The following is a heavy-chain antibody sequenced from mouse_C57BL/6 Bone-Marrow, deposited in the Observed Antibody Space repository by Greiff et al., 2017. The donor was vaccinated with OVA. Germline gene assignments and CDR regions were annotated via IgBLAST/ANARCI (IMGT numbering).Heavy chain of an antibody. CDR1: GYTFTDYY. J-gene: IGHJ3*01. V-gene: IGHV1-75*01. CDR2: IFPGSGST. Sequence: QVQLKEPGPELVKPGASVKISCKASGYTFTDYYINWVKQRPGQGLEWIGWIFPGSGSTYYNEKFKGKATFTVDKSSSTAYMLLSSLTSEDSAVYFCARNYYSSCFEFAYWGQGTRVTVSA. CDR3: ARNYYSSCFEFAY. D-gene: IGHD1-1*01.